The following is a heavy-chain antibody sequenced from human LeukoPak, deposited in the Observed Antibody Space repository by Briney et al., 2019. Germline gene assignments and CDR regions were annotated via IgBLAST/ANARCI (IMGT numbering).Heavy chain of an antibody. CDR1: EFSVGSNY. J-gene: IGHJ4*02. Sequence: GGSLRLSCAASEFSVGSNYMTWVRKAPGKGLEWVANIKQDGSEKYYVDSVKGRFTISRDNAKNSLYLQMNSLRAEDTAEYYCARDEYLWSGYYPNQVFDYWGQGTLVTVSS. CDR2: IKQDGSEK. V-gene: IGHV3-7*01. CDR3: ARDEYLWSGYYPNQVFDY. D-gene: IGHD3-3*01.